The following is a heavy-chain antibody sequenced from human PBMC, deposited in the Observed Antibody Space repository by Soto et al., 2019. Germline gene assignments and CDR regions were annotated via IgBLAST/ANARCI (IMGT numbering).Heavy chain of an antibody. CDR1: GFTFSSYG. CDR2: ISYDGSNK. Sequence: GGSLRLSCAASGFTFSSYGMHWVRQAPGKGLEWVAVISYDGSNKYYADSVKGRFTISRDNSKNTLYLQMNSLRAEDRVVYYGAKDWYDSSGYYYYYYGMDVWGQGTTVTVSS. D-gene: IGHD3-22*01. J-gene: IGHJ6*02. V-gene: IGHV3-30*18. CDR3: AKDWYDSSGYYYYYYGMDV.